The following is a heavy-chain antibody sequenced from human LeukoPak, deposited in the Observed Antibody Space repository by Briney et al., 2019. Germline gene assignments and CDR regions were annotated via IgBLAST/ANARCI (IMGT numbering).Heavy chain of an antibody. CDR3: ARAPSIAATRHAFDI. Sequence: SETLSLTCTVSGGSISSYYWSWIRQPAGKGLEWIGRIYTSGSTNYNPSLKSRVTMSVDTSKNQFSLKLSSVTAADTAVYYCARAPSIAATRHAFDIWGQGTMVTVSS. J-gene: IGHJ3*02. V-gene: IGHV4-4*07. CDR1: GGSISSYY. CDR2: IYTSGST. D-gene: IGHD6-6*01.